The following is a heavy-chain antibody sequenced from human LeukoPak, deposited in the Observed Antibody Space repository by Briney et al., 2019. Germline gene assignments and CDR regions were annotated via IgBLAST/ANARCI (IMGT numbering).Heavy chain of an antibody. Sequence: PSQTLSLTCTVSGGSISSGGYYWSWIRQPPGKGLEWIGYIYHSGSTYYNPSLKSRVTISVDRSKNQFSLKLSSVTAADTAVYYCARAVPAALIDYWGQGTLVTVSS. J-gene: IGHJ4*02. CDR1: GGSISSGGYY. V-gene: IGHV4-30-2*01. CDR2: IYHSGST. D-gene: IGHD2-2*01. CDR3: ARAVPAALIDY.